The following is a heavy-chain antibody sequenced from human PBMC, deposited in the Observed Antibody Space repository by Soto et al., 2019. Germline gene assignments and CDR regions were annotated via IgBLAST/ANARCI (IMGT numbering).Heavy chain of an antibody. CDR3: ARLSGYSSSWPGNWFDP. J-gene: IGHJ5*02. CDR1: GYSSTSYW. D-gene: IGHD6-13*01. Sequence: GESLKISCKGSGYSSTSYWIGWVRQMPGKGLEWMGIIYPGDSDTRYSPSFQGQVTISADKSISTAYLQWSSLKASDTAMYYCARLSGYSSSWPGNWFDPWGQGTLVTVSS. V-gene: IGHV5-51*01. CDR2: IYPGDSDT.